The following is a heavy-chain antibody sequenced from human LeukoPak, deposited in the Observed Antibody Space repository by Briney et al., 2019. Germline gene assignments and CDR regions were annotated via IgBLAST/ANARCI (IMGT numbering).Heavy chain of an antibody. V-gene: IGHV4-31*03. CDR2: IYYSGSI. J-gene: IGHJ4*02. CDR3: AKGSYYDSSGSFYFDY. D-gene: IGHD3-22*01. Sequence: SETLSLTCTVSGGSISSGGYYWSWIRQHPGKGLEWIGYIYYSGSIYYNPSLKSRVTISVDTSKNQFSLKLSSVTAADTAVYYCAKGSYYDSSGSFYFDYWGQGTLVTVSS. CDR1: GGSISSGGYY.